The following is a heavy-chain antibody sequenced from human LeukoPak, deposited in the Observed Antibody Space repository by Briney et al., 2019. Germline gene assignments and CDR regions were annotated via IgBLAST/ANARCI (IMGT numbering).Heavy chain of an antibody. CDR1: GGSISSGSYY. V-gene: IGHV4-61*02. J-gene: IGHJ4*02. CDR2: IYTSGST. D-gene: IGHD3-22*01. Sequence: SETLSLTCTVSGGSISSGSYYWSWIRQPAGKGLEWIGRIYTSGSTNYNPSLKSRVTISVDTSKNQFSLKLSSVTAADTAVYYCARGYYYDSSGYYVDPDYWGQGTLVTVSS. CDR3: ARGYYYDSSGYYVDPDY.